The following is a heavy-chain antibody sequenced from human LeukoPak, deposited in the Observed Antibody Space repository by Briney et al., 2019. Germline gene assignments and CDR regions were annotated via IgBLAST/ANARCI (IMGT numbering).Heavy chain of an antibody. V-gene: IGHV1-2*02. J-gene: IGHJ6*03. CDR2: INPNSGGT. D-gene: IGHD3-3*01. CDR1: GYTFTGYY. CDR3: ARDFRNDFWSGYPYQFYYYYYMDV. Sequence: ASVKVSCKASGYTFTGYYMHWVRQAPGQGLEWMGWINPNSGGTNYAQKFQGRVTMTRDTSISTAYMELSRLRSDDTAVYYCARDFRNDFWSGYPYQFYYYYYMDVWGKGTTVTVSS.